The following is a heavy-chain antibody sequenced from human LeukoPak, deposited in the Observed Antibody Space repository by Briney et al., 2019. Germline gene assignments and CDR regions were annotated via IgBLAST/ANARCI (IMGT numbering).Heavy chain of an antibody. CDR1: GGSFSGYY. CDR2: INHSGST. D-gene: IGHD5-24*01. J-gene: IGHJ4*02. Sequence: SETLSLTCAVYGGSFSGYYWSWIRQPPGKGLEWIGEINHSGSTNYNPSLKSRVTISVDTSKNQFSLKLSSVTAADTAVYYCARDGGDGYNYFDYWGQGTLVTVSS. CDR3: ARDGGDGYNYFDY. V-gene: IGHV4-34*01.